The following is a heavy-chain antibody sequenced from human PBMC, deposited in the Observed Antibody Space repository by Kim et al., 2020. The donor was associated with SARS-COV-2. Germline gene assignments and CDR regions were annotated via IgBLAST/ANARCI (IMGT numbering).Heavy chain of an antibody. J-gene: IGHJ4*02. Sequence: SETLSLTCAVSGGSISSSKWWSWVRQPPGKGLEWIGEIYHSGSTNYNPSLKSRVTISVDKSKNQFSLKLSSVTAADTAVYYCARSEPDYGDYVFDYWGQGTLVTVSS. CDR1: GGSISSSKW. D-gene: IGHD4-17*01. V-gene: IGHV4-4*02. CDR2: IYHSGST. CDR3: ARSEPDYGDYVFDY.